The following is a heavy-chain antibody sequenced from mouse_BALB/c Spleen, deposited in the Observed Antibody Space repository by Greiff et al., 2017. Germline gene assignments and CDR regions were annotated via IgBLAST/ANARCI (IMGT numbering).Heavy chain of an antibody. CDR1: GYTFTSYW. V-gene: IGHV1-7*01. D-gene: IGHD2-14*01. Sequence: VQLQQSGAELAKPGASVKMSCKASGYTFTSYWMHWVKQRPGQGLEWIGYINPSTGYTEYNQKFKDKATLTADKSSSTAYMQLSSLTSEDSAVYYCARAGDRYAFDDWGQGTTLTVSS. CDR3: ARAGDRYAFDD. CDR2: INPSTGYT. J-gene: IGHJ2*01.